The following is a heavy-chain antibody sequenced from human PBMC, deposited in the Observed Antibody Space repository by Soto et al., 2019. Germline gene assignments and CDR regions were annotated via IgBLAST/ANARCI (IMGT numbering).Heavy chain of an antibody. D-gene: IGHD2-21*01. CDR2: INAGNGNT. CDR3: ARQSYSGAARFDY. V-gene: IGHV1-3*01. J-gene: IGHJ4*02. Sequence: AASVKVSCKASGYTFTSYAMHWVRQAPGQRLEWMGWINAGNGNTKYSQKFQGRVTITRDTSASTAYMELSSLSSEDTAVYYCARQSYSGAARFDYWGQGTVVTVSS. CDR1: GYTFTSYA.